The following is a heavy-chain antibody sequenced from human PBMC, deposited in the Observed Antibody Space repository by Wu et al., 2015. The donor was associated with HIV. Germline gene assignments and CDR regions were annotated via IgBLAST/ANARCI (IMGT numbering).Heavy chain of an antibody. J-gene: IGHJ4*02. V-gene: IGHV1-8*01. CDR1: GYTFTNYD. CDR2: VNPNSGNT. CDR3: ATDFDYISGFVY. Sequence: QVQLVQSGAEVKTPGASVKVSCKASGYTFTNYDINWVRQAAGQGLEWLGWVNPNSGNTDYAEKFQGRLTMTRATSINTAYMELSGLRSEDTAVYYCATDFDYISGFVYWGQGTLVTVSS. D-gene: IGHD6-19*01.